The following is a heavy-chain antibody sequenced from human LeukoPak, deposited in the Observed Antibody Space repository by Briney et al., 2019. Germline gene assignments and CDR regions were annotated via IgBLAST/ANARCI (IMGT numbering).Heavy chain of an antibody. CDR1: GGSISTSSYY. CDR3: ARGSGVGATIWFDP. V-gene: IGHV4-39*01. D-gene: IGHD1-26*01. J-gene: IGHJ5*02. CDR2: IYYVGST. Sequence: SETLSLTCTVSGGSISTSSYYWGWIRQPPEKGLECIGNIYYVGSTYYNPSLKSRVTISVDTSKNQFSLKLSSVTAADTAVYYCARGSGVGATIWFDPWGQGTLVTVSS.